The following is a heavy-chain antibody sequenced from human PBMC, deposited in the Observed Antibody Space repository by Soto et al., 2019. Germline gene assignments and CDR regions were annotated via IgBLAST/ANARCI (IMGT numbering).Heavy chain of an antibody. CDR1: GFTFSSYA. CDR2: ISGSGGST. V-gene: IGHV3-23*01. Sequence: PGGSLRLSCAASGFTFSSYAMSWVRQAPGKGLEWVSAISGSGGSTYYADSVKGRFTISRDNSKNTLYLQMNSLRAEDTAVYYCAKDPREDYYDSSGYYPPIDYWGQGTLVTVSS. CDR3: AKDPREDYYDSSGYYPPIDY. J-gene: IGHJ4*02. D-gene: IGHD3-22*01.